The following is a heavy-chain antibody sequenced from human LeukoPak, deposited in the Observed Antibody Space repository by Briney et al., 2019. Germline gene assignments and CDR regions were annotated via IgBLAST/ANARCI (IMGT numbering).Heavy chain of an antibody. CDR3: ARDGEMATISARSYYYYGMDV. Sequence: GGSLRLSCAASGFTFSSYAMHWVRQAPGKGLEWVAVISYDGSNKYYADSVKGRFTISRDNSKNTLYLQMNSLRAEDTAVYYCARDGEMATISARSYYYYGMDVWGQGTTVTVSS. D-gene: IGHD5-24*01. V-gene: IGHV3-30-3*01. J-gene: IGHJ6*02. CDR1: GFTFSSYA. CDR2: ISYDGSNK.